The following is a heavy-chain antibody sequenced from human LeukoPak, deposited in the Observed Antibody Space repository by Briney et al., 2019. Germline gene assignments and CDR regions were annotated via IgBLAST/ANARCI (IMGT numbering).Heavy chain of an antibody. CDR3: ARDSEAVAGLDW. V-gene: IGHV1-46*01. J-gene: IGHJ4*02. CDR1: GYTFSDNY. D-gene: IGHD6-19*01. Sequence: GASVKVSCKASGYTFSDNYMHWVRQAPGQGLEWMGIINPSAGITTYAQKFQGRVTMTSDTSTSTIYMDLSSLKFEDTAVYYCARDSEAVAGLDWWGQGTLVTVSS. CDR2: INPSAGIT.